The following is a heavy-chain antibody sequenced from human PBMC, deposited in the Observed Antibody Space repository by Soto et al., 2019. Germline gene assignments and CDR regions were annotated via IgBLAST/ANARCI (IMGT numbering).Heavy chain of an antibody. CDR3: ARAGCDGGSCYTLVGLRYGMDV. Sequence: QVQLVESGGGVVKHGRSLRLSCAASGFTFSSYAMYWVRQAPGKGLEWMTVISYDGNNKYYADSVKGRFTISRDNSKNTLYLQMNSLRAEDTAVYYCARAGCDGGSCYTLVGLRYGMDVWGQGTTVTVSS. V-gene: IGHV3-30-3*01. CDR2: ISYDGNNK. CDR1: GFTFSSYA. D-gene: IGHD2-15*01. J-gene: IGHJ6*02.